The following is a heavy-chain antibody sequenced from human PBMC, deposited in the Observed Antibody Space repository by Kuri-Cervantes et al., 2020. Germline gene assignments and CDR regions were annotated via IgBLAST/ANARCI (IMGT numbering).Heavy chain of an antibody. CDR2: ISSSSSYI. CDR3: ARVKVATISGLDY. J-gene: IGHJ4*02. D-gene: IGHD5-12*01. CDR1: GFKFSSYS. V-gene: IGHV3-21*01. Sequence: GESLKISCAASGFKFSSYSMNWVRQAPGRGLEWVSSISSSSSYIYYIDSVKGRFTISRDNAKNSLYLQMNSLRAEDTAVYYCARVKVATISGLDYWGQGTLVTVSS.